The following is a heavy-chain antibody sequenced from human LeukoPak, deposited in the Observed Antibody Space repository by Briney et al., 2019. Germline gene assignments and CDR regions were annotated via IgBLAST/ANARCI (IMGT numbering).Heavy chain of an antibody. CDR3: AKAEPSITIFGVAHDAFDI. J-gene: IGHJ3*02. CDR2: ISWNSGSI. V-gene: IGHV3-9*01. D-gene: IGHD3-3*01. CDR1: GFTFDDYA. Sequence: GGSLRLSCAASGFTFDDYAMHWVRQAPGKGLEWVSGISWNSGSIGYADSVKGRFTISRDNAKNSLYLQMNSLRAEDTAVYYCAKAEPSITIFGVAHDAFDIWGQGTMVTVSS.